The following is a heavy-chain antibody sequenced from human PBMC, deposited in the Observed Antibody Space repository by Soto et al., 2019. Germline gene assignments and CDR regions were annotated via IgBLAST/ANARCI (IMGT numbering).Heavy chain of an antibody. CDR1: GYTFTSYG. J-gene: IGHJ4*02. D-gene: IGHD2-15*01. CDR3: ARDEYCSGGSCYSGGSHDY. V-gene: IGHV1-18*01. CDR2: ISAYNGNT. Sequence: ASVKVSCKASGYTFTSYGISWVRQAPGQGLEWMGWISAYNGNTNYAQKLQGRVTMTTDTSTSTAYMELRSLRSDDTAVYYCARDEYCSGGSCYSGGSHDYWGQGTLVTVSS.